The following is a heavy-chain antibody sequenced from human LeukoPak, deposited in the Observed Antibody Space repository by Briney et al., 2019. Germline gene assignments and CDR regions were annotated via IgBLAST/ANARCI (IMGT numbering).Heavy chain of an antibody. V-gene: IGHV3-11*04. Sequence: SGGSLRLSCAASGFTFSDYYMSWIRQAPGKGLEWVSYISSSGSTIYYADSVKGRFTISRDNAKNSLYLQMNSLRAEDTAVYYCARVNVRSSSWYVYPYYYYYYMDVWGKGTTVTVSS. D-gene: IGHD6-13*01. CDR1: GFTFSDYY. J-gene: IGHJ6*03. CDR3: ARVNVRSSSWYVYPYYYYYYMDV. CDR2: ISSSGSTI.